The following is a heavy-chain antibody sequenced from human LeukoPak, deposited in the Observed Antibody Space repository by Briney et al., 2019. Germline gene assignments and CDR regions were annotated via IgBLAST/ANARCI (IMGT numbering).Heavy chain of an antibody. D-gene: IGHD3-10*01. J-gene: IGHJ6*03. CDR2: INWNGGST. CDR3: ARDREWFGDHYYYMDV. V-gene: IGHV3-20*04. Sequence: PGGSLRLSCAASGFTFDDYGMSWVRQGPGKGLEWVSGINWNGGSTGYADSVKGRFTISRDNAKNSLYLQMNSLRAEDTALYYCARDREWFGDHYYYMDVWGKGTTVTVSS. CDR1: GFTFDDYG.